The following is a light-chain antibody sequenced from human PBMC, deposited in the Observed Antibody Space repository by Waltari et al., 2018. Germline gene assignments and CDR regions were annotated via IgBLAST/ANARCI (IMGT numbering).Light chain of an antibody. CDR2: AAS. V-gene: IGKV1-39*01. J-gene: IGKJ4*01. Sequence: DIQMTQSPSSLSASVGDRVTITCRASQSISSHLNWYQQKPGKAPKLLIYAASSLHSGVPSRFSGSGSVTDFILTISSLQPEDFASYYCQQSYSTRLFGGGTKVEIK. CDR3: QQSYSTRL. CDR1: QSISSH.